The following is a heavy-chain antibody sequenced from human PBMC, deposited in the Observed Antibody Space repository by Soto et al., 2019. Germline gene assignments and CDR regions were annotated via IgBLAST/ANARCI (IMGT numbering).Heavy chain of an antibody. Sequence: PSETLSLTCTVSGGSISSYYWSWIRQPPGKGLEWIGYIYYSGSTYYNPSLKSRVTISVDTSKNQFSLKLCSVTAADTAVYYCATPSNSYDFWSGYSFDYYYYMDVWGKGTTVTVSS. CDR2: IYYSGST. CDR1: GGSISSYY. V-gene: IGHV4-59*08. CDR3: ATPSNSYDFWSGYSFDYYYYMDV. J-gene: IGHJ6*03. D-gene: IGHD3-3*01.